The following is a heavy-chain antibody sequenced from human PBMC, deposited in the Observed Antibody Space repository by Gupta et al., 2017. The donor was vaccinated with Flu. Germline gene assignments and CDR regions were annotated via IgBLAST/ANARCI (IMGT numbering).Heavy chain of an antibody. J-gene: IGHJ4*02. V-gene: IGHV3-23*01. D-gene: IGHD1-26*01. CDR3: AKIVGSGSSAPRCFDD. CDR2: LSGSGVST. Sequence: PGKGLEWVSSLSGSGVSTYYAESMKGRFTISRDNSKNTLYLQMNSLRAEDTAVYYCAKIVGSGSSAPRCFDDWGLGTLVTVSS.